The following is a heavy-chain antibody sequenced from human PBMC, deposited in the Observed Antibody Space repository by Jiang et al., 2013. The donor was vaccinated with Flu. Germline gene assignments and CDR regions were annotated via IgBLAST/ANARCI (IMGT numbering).Heavy chain of an antibody. CDR3: ARSYCGGDCYSMFGYSYYGMDV. V-gene: IGHV4-59*08. CDR1: GGSISSFY. CDR2: IYHSGST. Sequence: GPGLVKPSETLSLTCTVSGGSISSFYWGWIRQPPGKGLEWIGYIYHSGSTTYNPSLKSRIAISIDTSTNQFSLKLISVTAPDTAVYYCARSYCGGDCYSMFGYSYYGMDVWGQGTTVTVSS. D-gene: IGHD2-21*02. J-gene: IGHJ6*02.